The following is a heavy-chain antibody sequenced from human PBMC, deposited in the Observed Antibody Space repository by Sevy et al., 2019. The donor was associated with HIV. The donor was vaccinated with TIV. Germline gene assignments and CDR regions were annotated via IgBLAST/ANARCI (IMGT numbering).Heavy chain of an antibody. CDR3: AKADYYYYYMDV. J-gene: IGHJ6*03. CDR1: GFIFSSYA. Sequence: GGSLRLSCAASGFIFSSYAMSWVRQAPGKGLEWVSAISGSGGSTYYADSVKGRFTISRDNSKNTLYLQMNSLRAEDTAVYYCAKADYYYYYMDVWGKGTTVTVSS. CDR2: ISGSGGST. V-gene: IGHV3-23*01.